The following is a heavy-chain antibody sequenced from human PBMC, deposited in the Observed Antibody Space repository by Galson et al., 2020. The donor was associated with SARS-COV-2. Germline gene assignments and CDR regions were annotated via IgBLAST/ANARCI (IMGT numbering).Heavy chain of an antibody. CDR1: GFALSNSA. CDR2: ISYDGTTK. D-gene: IGHD6-13*01. V-gene: IGHV3-30*04. J-gene: IGHJ4*01. Sequence: GGSLRHSCAASGFALSNSAMHWVRQAPGKGLEWVAIISYDGTTKYNSDSVKGRFTISRDSSKNTLYLRMNSLRPEDRAVFYCARETVDHTSSWYGYWGEGARVAVSS. CDR3: ARETVDHTSSWYGY.